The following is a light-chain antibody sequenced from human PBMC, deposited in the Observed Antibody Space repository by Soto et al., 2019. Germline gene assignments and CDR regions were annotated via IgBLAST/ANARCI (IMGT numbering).Light chain of an antibody. CDR1: SSNIGAGHD. CDR3: QSYDSSLSDDV. Sequence: QSALTQPPSVSGAPGQRVTISCTGSSSNIGAGHDVHWYQQLPGTAPKLLIYGNSNRPSGVPDRFSGSRSGTSASLAITGLQAEDEADYYCQSYDSSLSDDVFGTGTKLTVL. CDR2: GNS. V-gene: IGLV1-40*01. J-gene: IGLJ1*01.